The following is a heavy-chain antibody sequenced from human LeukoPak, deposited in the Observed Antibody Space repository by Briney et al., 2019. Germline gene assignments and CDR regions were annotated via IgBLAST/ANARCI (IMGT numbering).Heavy chain of an antibody. Sequence: SETLSLTCAVYGGSFSGYYWSWIRQPPGKGLEWIGEINHSGSTNYNPSLKSRVTISVDTSKNQFSLKLSSVTAADTAVYYCARGSPSIVVVVAATRVCAFDIWGQGTMVTVSS. CDR2: INHSGST. CDR3: ARGSPSIVVVVAATRVCAFDI. CDR1: GGSFSGYY. V-gene: IGHV4-34*01. D-gene: IGHD2-15*01. J-gene: IGHJ3*02.